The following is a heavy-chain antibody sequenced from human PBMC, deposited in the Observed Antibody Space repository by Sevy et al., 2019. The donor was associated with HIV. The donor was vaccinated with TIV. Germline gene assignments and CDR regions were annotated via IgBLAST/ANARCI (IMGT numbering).Heavy chain of an antibody. V-gene: IGHV4-4*02. CDR3: ARAEYFYDKRGTHVPLDM. CDR1: GGSISSDNF. Sequence: SETLSLTCAVSGGSISSDNFWNWVRQSPGKGLEWIGEVYHRGSANYNPSLKSRVTISVDKSKNEFSLKLTSVTAADTAVYYCARAEYFYDKRGTHVPLDMWGQRTMVTVSS. D-gene: IGHD3-22*01. CDR2: VYHRGSA. J-gene: IGHJ3*02.